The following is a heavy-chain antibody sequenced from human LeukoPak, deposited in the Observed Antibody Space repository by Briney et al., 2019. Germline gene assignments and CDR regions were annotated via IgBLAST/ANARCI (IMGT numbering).Heavy chain of an antibody. CDR2: INPNSGGT. Sequence: ASVTVSFKASGYTFTGYYMHWVRQAPGQGVEWMGWINPNSGGTNYAQKFQGSVTMTRDTSISTAYMELSRLRSDDTAVYYCARFTAMVPFDYWGQGTLVTVSS. V-gene: IGHV1-2*02. J-gene: IGHJ4*02. D-gene: IGHD5-18*01. CDR1: GYTFTGYY. CDR3: ARFTAMVPFDY.